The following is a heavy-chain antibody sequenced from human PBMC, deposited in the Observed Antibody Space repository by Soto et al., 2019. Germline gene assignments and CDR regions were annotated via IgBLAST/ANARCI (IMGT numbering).Heavy chain of an antibody. D-gene: IGHD2-21*02. CDR3: ARDGDCGGDCYADAFDI. CDR2: IIPILGIA. Sequence: QVQLVQSGAEVKKPGSSVKVSCKASGGTFSSYTISWVRQAPGQGLEWMGRIIPILGIANYAQKFQGRVTITAXXSXSXXYMELSSLRSEDTAVYYCARDGDCGGDCYADAFDIWGQGTMVTVSS. V-gene: IGHV1-69*08. J-gene: IGHJ3*02. CDR1: GGTFSSYT.